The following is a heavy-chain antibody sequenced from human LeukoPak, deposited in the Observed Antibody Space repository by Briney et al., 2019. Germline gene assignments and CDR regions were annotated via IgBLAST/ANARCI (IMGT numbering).Heavy chain of an antibody. J-gene: IGHJ4*02. CDR1: GFTFSSYA. D-gene: IGHD6-6*01. CDR3: AKYRGAVAARPNDY. V-gene: IGHV3-23*01. CDR2: ISGSGGST. Sequence: PGGSLRLSCAASGFTFSSYAMSWVRQAPGKGLEWASAISGSGGSTYYADSVKGRFTISRDNSKNTLYLQMNSLRAEDTAVYYCAKYRGAVAARPNDYWGQGTLVTVSS.